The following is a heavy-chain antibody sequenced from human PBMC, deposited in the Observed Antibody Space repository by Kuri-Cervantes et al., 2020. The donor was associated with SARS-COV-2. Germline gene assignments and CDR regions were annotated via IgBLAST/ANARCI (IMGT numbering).Heavy chain of an antibody. D-gene: IGHD6-13*01. V-gene: IGHV5-51*01. CDR2: IYPGDSDT. J-gene: IGHJ3*02. CDR1: GYSFTSYW. CDR3: ARPRGGSSWSRDAFDI. Sequence: GGSLRLSCKGSGYSFTSYWIGWVRQMPGKGLEWIGIIYPGDSDTRYSPSFQGQVTISADKSISTAYLQWSSLKASDTAMYYCARPRGGSSWSRDAFDIWGQGTMVTVSS.